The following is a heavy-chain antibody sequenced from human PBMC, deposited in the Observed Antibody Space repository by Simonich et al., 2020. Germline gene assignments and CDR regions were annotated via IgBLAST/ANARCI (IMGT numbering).Heavy chain of an antibody. J-gene: IGHJ4*02. CDR3: ARDSSSWYYFDY. CDR2: IYSGGST. V-gene: IGHV3-NL1*01. D-gene: IGHD6-13*01. Sequence: QVQLVESGGGVVQPGRSLRLSCAASGFTFSSYGMHWVRQAPGKGLEWVSVIYSGGSTYYADSVKGRFTISRDNAKNSLYLQMNSLRAEDTAVYYCARDSSSWYYFDYWGQGTLVTVSS. CDR1: GFTFSSYG.